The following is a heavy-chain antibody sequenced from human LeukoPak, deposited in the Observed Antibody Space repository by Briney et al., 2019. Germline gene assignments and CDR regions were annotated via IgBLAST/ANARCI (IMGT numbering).Heavy chain of an antibody. Sequence: SSETLSLTCAVYGGSFSGYYWSWIRQPPGKGLEWIGEINHSGSTNYNPSLKSRVTISVDTSKNQFSLKLSSVTAADTAVYYCARRSCPYYDFWSGWYNWFDPWGQGTRVTVSS. J-gene: IGHJ5*02. V-gene: IGHV4-34*01. CDR1: GGSFSGYY. D-gene: IGHD3-3*01. CDR3: ARRSCPYYDFWSGWYNWFDP. CDR2: INHSGST.